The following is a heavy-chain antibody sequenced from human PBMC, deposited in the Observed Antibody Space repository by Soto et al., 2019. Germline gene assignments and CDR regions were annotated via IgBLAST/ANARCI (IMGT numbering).Heavy chain of an antibody. CDR3: ARGGYGAQGDYYGMDV. V-gene: IGHV3-74*01. J-gene: IGHJ6*02. D-gene: IGHD4-17*01. Sequence: EVQLVESGGGLVQPGGSLRLSCVVCGFTFSSYWMHWVGQAPGEGLVWVSRINNEGSATSYADSVKGRFTISRDIAKNTLHLQMDSLRAEDTGVYYCARGGYGAQGDYYGMDVWGQGTTVTVSS. CDR1: GFTFSSYW. CDR2: INNEGSAT.